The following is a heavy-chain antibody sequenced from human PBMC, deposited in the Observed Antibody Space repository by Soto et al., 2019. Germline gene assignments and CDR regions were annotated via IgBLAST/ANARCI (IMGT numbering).Heavy chain of an antibody. Sequence: SETLSLTCYVAGGSINGYYWSWIRLHPGKGLEWIGYIFYGGSTYYNPSFKSRVAISIYTSKNQFSLKLRSVTAADTAAYYCAGEYDAVLTANPGLVPGGQGTPVAVS. CDR3: AGEYDAVLTANPGLVP. CDR1: GGSINGYY. J-gene: IGHJ5*02. CDR2: IFYGGST. D-gene: IGHD3-9*01. V-gene: IGHV4-59*06.